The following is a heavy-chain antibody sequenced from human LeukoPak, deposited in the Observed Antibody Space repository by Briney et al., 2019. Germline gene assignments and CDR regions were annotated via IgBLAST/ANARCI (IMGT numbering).Heavy chain of an antibody. CDR1: GFTFSSYG. CDR2: IQYDGSNK. J-gene: IGHJ5*02. CDR3: AKDLCSYHNWFDP. V-gene: IGHV3-30*02. Sequence: GGSLRLSCAASGFTFSSYGMHWVRQAPGKGLEWVAFIQYDGSNKYYADSVKGRFTISRDNSKNTLYLQMNSLRAEDTAVYYCAKDLCSYHNWFDPWGQGTLVTVSS. D-gene: IGHD1-26*01.